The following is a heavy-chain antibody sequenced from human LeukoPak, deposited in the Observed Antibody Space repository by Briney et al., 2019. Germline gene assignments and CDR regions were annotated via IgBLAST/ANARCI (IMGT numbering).Heavy chain of an antibody. CDR3: ARDPGSGYEEHFDY. V-gene: IGHV3-11*01. J-gene: IGHJ4*02. D-gene: IGHD5-12*01. CDR2: ISSSGSTM. CDR1: GFIFSDYY. Sequence: GGSLRLSCAASGFIFSDYYMSWIRQAPGKGLEWVSYISSSGSTMYYTDSVKGRFTISMDNAKDSLYLQMNSLSAEDTAVYYCARDPGSGYEEHFDYWGQGTLVTVSP.